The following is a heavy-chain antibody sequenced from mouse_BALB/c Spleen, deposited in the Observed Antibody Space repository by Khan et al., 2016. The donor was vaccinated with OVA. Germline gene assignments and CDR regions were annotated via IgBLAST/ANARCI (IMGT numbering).Heavy chain of an antibody. Sequence: EVQLQESGPSLVKPSQTLSLTCSVTGDSITSGYWNWIRKFPGNKLEYMGYIIYTGNTYYNPSLKSRISITRHTTKNQYYLQSSSVTDEDTATYYCARSTYRYAFVYWGQGTLVTVSA. CDR1: GDSITSGY. D-gene: IGHD2-14*01. CDR3: ARSTYRYAFVY. V-gene: IGHV3-8*02. CDR2: IIYTGNT. J-gene: IGHJ3*01.